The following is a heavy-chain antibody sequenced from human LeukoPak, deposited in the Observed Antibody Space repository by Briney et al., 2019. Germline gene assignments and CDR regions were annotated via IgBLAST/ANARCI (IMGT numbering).Heavy chain of an antibody. CDR3: AKDGVYLGIAYFDY. CDR1: GFTISSYA. CDR2: ISGSGGST. V-gene: IGHV3-23*01. J-gene: IGHJ4*02. D-gene: IGHD6-13*01. Sequence: GGSLRLSCAASGFTISSYAMSWVRQAPGKGLEWVSGISGSGGSTYYADSVKGRFTISRDNSKNTLYLQMNSLRAEDTAVYYCAKDGVYLGIAYFDYWGQGTLVTVSS.